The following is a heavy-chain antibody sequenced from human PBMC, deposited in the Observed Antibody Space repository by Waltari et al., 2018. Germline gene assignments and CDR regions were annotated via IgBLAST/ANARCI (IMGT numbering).Heavy chain of an antibody. CDR1: GGSISSHY. J-gene: IGHJ5*02. CDR3: ARFPSSAADPASDP. Sequence: QVQLQESGPGLVKPSETLSLTCTVSGGSISSHYWSWIRQPPGKGLEWIGYIYYSGSTNYNPALRGRVTRSVDTSKNQCSLKLSSVSAAETAGYYCARFPSSAADPASDPWGQGTLVTVSS. CDR2: IYYSGST. D-gene: IGHD6-25*01. V-gene: IGHV4-59*11.